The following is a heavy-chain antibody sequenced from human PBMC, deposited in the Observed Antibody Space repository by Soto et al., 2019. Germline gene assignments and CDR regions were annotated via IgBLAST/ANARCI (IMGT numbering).Heavy chain of an antibody. D-gene: IGHD6-13*01. CDR1: GYTFTNYG. J-gene: IGHJ4*02. V-gene: IGHV1-18*01. Sequence: QVQLVQSGAEVKKPGASVKVCCKTSGYTFTNYGINWVRQAPGQGLEWMGWINAYNGKTNYAQRLQGRVIMTTDTSTSTAYMELRSLRSDDTAVYYCARGSSPVDFDYWGQGTLVTVSS. CDR2: INAYNGKT. CDR3: ARGSSPVDFDY.